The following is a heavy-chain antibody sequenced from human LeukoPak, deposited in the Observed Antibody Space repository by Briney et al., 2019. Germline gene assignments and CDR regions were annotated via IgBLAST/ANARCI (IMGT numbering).Heavy chain of an antibody. Sequence: SGGSLRLSCAASGFTFSSYSMNWVRQAPGKGLEWIGYIYYSGSTNYNPSLKSRVTISVDTSKNQFSLKLSSVTAADTAVYHCARHVDTALDYWGQGTLVTVSS. J-gene: IGHJ4*02. CDR2: IYYSGST. CDR1: GFTFSSYS. V-gene: IGHV4-59*01. CDR3: ARHVDTALDY. D-gene: IGHD5-18*01.